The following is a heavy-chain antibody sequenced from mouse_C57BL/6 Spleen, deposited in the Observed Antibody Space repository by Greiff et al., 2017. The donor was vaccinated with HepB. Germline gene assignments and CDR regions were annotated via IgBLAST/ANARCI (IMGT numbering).Heavy chain of an antibody. CDR2: INPNNGGT. J-gene: IGHJ1*03. CDR3: ARSGAGRYFDV. CDR1: GYTFTDYN. Sequence: VQLKESGPELVKPGASVKMSCKASGYTFTDYNMHWVKQSHGKSLEWIGYINPNNGGTSYNQKFKGKATLTVNKSSSTAYMELRSLTSEDSAVYYCARSGAGRYFDVWGTGTTVTVSS. D-gene: IGHD3-1*01. V-gene: IGHV1-22*01.